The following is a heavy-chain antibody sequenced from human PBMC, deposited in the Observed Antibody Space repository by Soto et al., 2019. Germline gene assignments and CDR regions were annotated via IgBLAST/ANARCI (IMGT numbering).Heavy chain of an antibody. D-gene: IGHD4-17*01. J-gene: IGHJ1*01. Sequence: GGSLRLSCAASGFTFDDYAMHWVRQAPGKGLEWVSGISWNSGSIGYADSVKGRFTISRDNAKNSLYLQMNSLRAEDTALYYCAKDVDYGDYRHFQHWGQGTLVTVSS. CDR2: ISWNSGSI. CDR3: AKDVDYGDYRHFQH. CDR1: GFTFDDYA. V-gene: IGHV3-9*01.